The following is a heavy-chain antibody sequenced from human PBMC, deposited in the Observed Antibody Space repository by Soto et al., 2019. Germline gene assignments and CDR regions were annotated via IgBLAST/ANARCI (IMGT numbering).Heavy chain of an antibody. V-gene: IGHV3-30-3*01. CDR3: ARDQREYYDFWSGYHPPGMDV. D-gene: IGHD3-3*01. J-gene: IGHJ6*02. CDR2: ISYDGSNK. Sequence: GGSLRLSCAASGFTFSSYAMHWVRQAPGKGLEWVAVISYDGSNKYYADSVKGRFTISRDNSKNTLYLQMNSLRAEDTAVYYCARDQREYYDFWSGYHPPGMDVWGQGTTVTVSS. CDR1: GFTFSSYA.